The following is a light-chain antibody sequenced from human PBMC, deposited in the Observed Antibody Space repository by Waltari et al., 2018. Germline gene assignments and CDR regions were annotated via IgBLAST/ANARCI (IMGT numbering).Light chain of an antibody. V-gene: IGKV3-20*01. Sequence: EIVLTQSPGTLSLSPGERATLPCRASQRVSRYLAWYQQKPGQAPRLLIYEASRRATGIPDRFSGSGSGTDFTLTISRLEPEDFAVYYCQKYGTLPATFGQGTKVEIK. CDR3: QKYGTLPAT. CDR1: QRVSRY. J-gene: IGKJ1*01. CDR2: EAS.